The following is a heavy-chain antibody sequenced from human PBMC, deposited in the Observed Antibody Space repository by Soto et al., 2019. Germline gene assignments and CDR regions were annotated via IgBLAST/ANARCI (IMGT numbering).Heavy chain of an antibody. CDR1: RFTFSSYS. CDR3: AKLSRNIKTGFDP. Sequence: EVQLLESGGGLVQPGGSLRLSCAVSRFTFSSYSFSWVLQPPGKGLEWIARISVSGGSTHYADSVKGRFTVSRDNSKNTLYLQMNNLRAEDTAVYYCAKLSRNIKTGFDPWGQGPLVTVSS. CDR2: ISVSGGST. J-gene: IGHJ5*02. V-gene: IGHV3-23*01.